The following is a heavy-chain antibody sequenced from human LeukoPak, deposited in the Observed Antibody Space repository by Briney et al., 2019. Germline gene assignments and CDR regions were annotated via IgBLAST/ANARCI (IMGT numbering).Heavy chain of an antibody. CDR1: GFTSSSYA. J-gene: IGHJ4*02. V-gene: IGHV3-23*01. CDR3: AKLVGSLDYLDY. Sequence: PGGSLRLSCAASGFTSSSYAMSWARQAPGKGLEWVSAISGSGGSTYYADSVKGRFTISRDNSKNTLYLQMNSLRAEDTAVYYCAKLVGSLDYLDYWGQGTLVTVSS. CDR2: ISGSGGST. D-gene: IGHD2-15*01.